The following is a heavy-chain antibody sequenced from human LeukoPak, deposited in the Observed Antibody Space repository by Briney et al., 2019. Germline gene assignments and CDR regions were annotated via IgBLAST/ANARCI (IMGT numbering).Heavy chain of an antibody. D-gene: IGHD1-26*01. CDR3: SSSEGGGSYRYFDY. CDR2: IKQDGSAK. Sequence: PGGSLRLSCAASGFTFSSYWMSWVRQAPGKGLEWVANIKQDGSAKYYVDSVKGRFTISRDNAKNSLYLQMNILRSCDAAVYYLSSSEGGGSYRYFDYWGQGTLVTVSS. CDR1: GFTFSSYW. V-gene: IGHV3-7*01. J-gene: IGHJ4*02.